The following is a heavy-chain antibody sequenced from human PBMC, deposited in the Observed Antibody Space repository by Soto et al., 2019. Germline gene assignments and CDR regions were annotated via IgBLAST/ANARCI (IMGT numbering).Heavy chain of an antibody. CDR2: INPKSGGT. CDR3: ARGDSTDCSNGVCSFFYNHDMDV. V-gene: IGHV1-2*04. Sequence: QVLLVQSSAEVKKPGSSVKVSCKASGGTFTSTAFSWVRQAPGQGLEWLGRINPKSGGTSTAQKFQGWVTMTTDTSISTASMELTRLTSDDTAIYYCARGDSTDCSNGVCSFFYNHDMDVWGQGTTVTVSS. CDR1: GGTFTSTA. D-gene: IGHD2-8*01. J-gene: IGHJ6*02.